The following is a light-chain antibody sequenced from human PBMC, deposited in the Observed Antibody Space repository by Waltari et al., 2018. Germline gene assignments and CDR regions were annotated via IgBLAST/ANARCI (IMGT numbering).Light chain of an antibody. CDR1: TSNIGTNT. CDR3: ATWDDSLVGRV. J-gene: IGLJ2*01. Sequence: QSVLTQPPSTSGTPGQTVTISCSGSTSNIGTNTVTWYQQFPGTAPKVLVFANYRRPSGVPDRFSASKSGTSASLVISGLQSEDEGDYFCATWDDSLVGRVFGGGTKLTVL. V-gene: IGLV1-44*01. CDR2: ANY.